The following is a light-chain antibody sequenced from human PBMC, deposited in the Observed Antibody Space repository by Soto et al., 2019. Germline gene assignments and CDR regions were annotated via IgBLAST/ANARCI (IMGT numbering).Light chain of an antibody. Sequence: QLVLTQSPSASASLGASVKLTCTLSRGHSSYAIAWHQQQPEKGPRYLMKLRSDGSHSKGDGIPDRFSGSSSGAERYLTISSLQSEDEADYYCQTWDTGARVVFGGGTKLTVL. J-gene: IGLJ2*01. CDR1: RGHSSYA. CDR3: QTWDTGARVV. CDR2: LRSDGSH. V-gene: IGLV4-69*01.